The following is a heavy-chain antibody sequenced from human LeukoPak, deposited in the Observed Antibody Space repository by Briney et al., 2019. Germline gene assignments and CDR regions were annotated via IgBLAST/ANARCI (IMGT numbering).Heavy chain of an antibody. J-gene: IGHJ4*02. CDR1: GFTFSSYA. D-gene: IGHD3-22*01. CDR2: ISGSGGST. V-gene: IGHV3-23*01. CDR3: AKDGPDSSRYYYAYFDY. Sequence: GGSLRLSCAASGFTFSSYAMSWVRQAPGNGLEWVSAISGSGGSTYYADSVKGRFTISRDNSKNTLYLQMNSLRAEDTAVYYCAKDGPDSSRYYYAYFDYWGQGTLVTVSS.